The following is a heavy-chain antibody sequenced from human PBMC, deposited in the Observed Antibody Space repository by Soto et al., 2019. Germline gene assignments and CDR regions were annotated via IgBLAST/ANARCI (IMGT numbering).Heavy chain of an antibody. CDR3: TLTYHYDSSGYDYVN. D-gene: IGHD3-22*01. CDR1: GFTFSSYG. J-gene: IGHJ4*02. CDR2: ISYDGTDK. Sequence: GGSLRLSCAASGFTFSSYGIHWVRQAPGKGLEWVALISYDGTDKYYADSVKGRFTISRDNSKNTLYLQMNSLRAEDTAVYYCTLTYHYDSSGYDYVNWGQGILVTVSS. V-gene: IGHV3-30*03.